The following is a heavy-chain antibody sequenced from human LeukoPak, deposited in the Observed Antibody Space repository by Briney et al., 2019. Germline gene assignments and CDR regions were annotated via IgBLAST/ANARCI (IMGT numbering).Heavy chain of an antibody. CDR1: GYTFSGYY. CDR3: ARTLPNYCYGMDV. Sequence: ASVKVSCKASGYTFSGYYMHWVRQAPGQGLEWMGWINPNSGDTNYAQKFQGRVSMTRDTSINTAYMELSRLRSDDTSVYYCARTLPNYCYGMDVWGQGTTVTVSS. D-gene: IGHD1-26*01. V-gene: IGHV1-2*02. J-gene: IGHJ6*02. CDR2: INPNSGDT.